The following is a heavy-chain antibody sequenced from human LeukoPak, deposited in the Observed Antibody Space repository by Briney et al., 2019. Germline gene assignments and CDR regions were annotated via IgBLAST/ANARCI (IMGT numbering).Heavy chain of an antibody. CDR1: GGSISSYY. CDR2: IHYSGST. V-gene: IGHV4-59*12. D-gene: IGHD4-17*01. Sequence: KSSETLSLTGTVSGGSISSYYWNWIRQPPGKGLEWIGLIHYSGSTNYNPSLKSRLTMSVDTSKNQFSLKLNSVTAADTAGYYCARDHGDYVGAFDIWGQGTMVTVSS. CDR3: ARDHGDYVGAFDI. J-gene: IGHJ3*02.